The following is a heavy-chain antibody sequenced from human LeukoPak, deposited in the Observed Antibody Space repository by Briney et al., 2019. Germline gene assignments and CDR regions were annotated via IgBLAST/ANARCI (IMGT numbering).Heavy chain of an antibody. D-gene: IGHD5-24*01. Sequence: WETLSLTCTVSGGSISSSSYYWGWIRQPPGKGLEWIGSIYYSGSTYYNPSLKSRVTISVGTSKNQFSLKLSSVTAADTAVYYCARRKMDYFDYWGQGTLVTVSS. CDR1: GGSISSSSYY. CDR3: ARRKMDYFDY. V-gene: IGHV4-39*01. CDR2: IYYSGST. J-gene: IGHJ4*02.